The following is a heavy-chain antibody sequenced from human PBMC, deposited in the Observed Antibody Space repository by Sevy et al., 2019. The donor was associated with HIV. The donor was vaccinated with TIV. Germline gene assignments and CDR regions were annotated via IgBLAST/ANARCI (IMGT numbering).Heavy chain of an antibody. CDR3: ARDLPPSATTVAHFDY. Sequence: GGSLRLSCAASGFRISSYEMNWVRQAPGKGLEWVASISNSGTNIYYSDSVRGRFTISRDTAKNSLYLQMNSLRAEDTAVYYCARDLPPSATTVAHFDYWGQGTLVTVSS. CDR2: ISNSGTNI. J-gene: IGHJ4*02. CDR1: GFRISSYE. D-gene: IGHD4-17*01. V-gene: IGHV3-48*03.